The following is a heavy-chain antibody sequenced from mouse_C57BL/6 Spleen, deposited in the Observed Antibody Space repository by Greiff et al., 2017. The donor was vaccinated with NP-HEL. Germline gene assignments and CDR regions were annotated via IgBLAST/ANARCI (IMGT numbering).Heavy chain of an antibody. J-gene: IGHJ4*01. CDR3: ARMPDYYGSSFYAMDY. Sequence: QVQLKQSGPGLVQPSQSLSITCTVSGFSLTSYGVHWVRQSPGKGLEWLGVIWSGGSTDYNAAFISRLSISKDNSKSQVFFKMNSLQADDTAIYYCARMPDYYGSSFYAMDYWGQGTSVTVSS. D-gene: IGHD1-1*01. CDR1: GFSLTSYG. V-gene: IGHV2-2*01. CDR2: IWSGGST.